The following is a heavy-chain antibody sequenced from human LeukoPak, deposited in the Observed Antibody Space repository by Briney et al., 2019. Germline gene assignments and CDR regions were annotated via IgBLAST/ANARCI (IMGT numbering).Heavy chain of an antibody. Sequence: GGSLRLSCAASEFTFSSNYMTWVRQAPGKGLEWVSIIYSTGNTYYADSVKGRFTISRDNAKNSLYLQMNSLRAEDTAVYYCARVGVLSSSWLLYWGQGTLVTVSS. CDR3: ARVGVLSSSWLLY. CDR2: IYSTGNT. D-gene: IGHD6-13*01. CDR1: EFTFSSNY. J-gene: IGHJ4*02. V-gene: IGHV3-53*01.